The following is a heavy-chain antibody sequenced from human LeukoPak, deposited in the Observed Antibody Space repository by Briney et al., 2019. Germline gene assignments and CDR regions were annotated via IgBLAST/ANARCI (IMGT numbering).Heavy chain of an antibody. Sequence: GGCVRLSCAASGFTFSSYAMGWVRQARGKGREWGSAISGSGGSTYYADSVKGRFTISRDNSKNTLYLQMNSLRAEDTAFYCCTKDRIGSGSYPFDYWGQGTLVTVPS. CDR1: GFTFSSYA. D-gene: IGHD3-10*01. CDR3: TKDRIGSGSYPFDY. CDR2: ISGSGGST. V-gene: IGHV3-23*01. J-gene: IGHJ4*02.